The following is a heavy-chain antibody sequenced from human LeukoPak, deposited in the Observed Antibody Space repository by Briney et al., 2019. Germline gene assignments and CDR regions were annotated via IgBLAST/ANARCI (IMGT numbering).Heavy chain of an antibody. CDR1: GGSFSGCY. D-gene: IGHD4-17*01. CDR3: ARRIPYGKPFDY. V-gene: IGHV4-34*01. CDR2: INHSGST. Sequence: SETLSLTCAVYGGSFSGCYWSWIRQPPGKGLEWIGEINHSGSTNYNPSLKSRVTISVDTSKNQSSLKLSSVTAADTAVYYCARRIPYGKPFDYWGQGTLVTVSS. J-gene: IGHJ4*02.